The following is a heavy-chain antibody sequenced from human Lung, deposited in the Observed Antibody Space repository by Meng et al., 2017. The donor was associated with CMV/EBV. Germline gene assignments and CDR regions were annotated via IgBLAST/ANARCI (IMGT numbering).Heavy chain of an antibody. J-gene: IGHJ4*02. V-gene: IGHV1-2*02. CDR2: INPHRGDT. Sequence: ASXXVSCKASGYYFTDYYIHWVRQAPGQGLEWMGMINPHRGDTNYAQQFQGRVTLTRDTSINTGYMELTRLTSDDTAVYYCARDNNWGPDYWGQGTLVTVSS. CDR3: ARDNNWGPDY. CDR1: GYYFTDYY. D-gene: IGHD7-27*01.